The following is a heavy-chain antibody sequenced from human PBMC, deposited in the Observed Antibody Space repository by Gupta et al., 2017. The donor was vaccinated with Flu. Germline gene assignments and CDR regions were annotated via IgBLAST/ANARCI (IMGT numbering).Heavy chain of an antibody. V-gene: IGHV4-34*01. Sequence: WSWVRQPPGKGLEWIGEINHSGSTNYNPSLKSRVTISVDTSKNQFSLKLSSVTAADTAVYYCARGPTYYDFWSGYGLGDYWGQGTLVTVSS. CDR3: ARGPTYYDFWSGYGLGDY. J-gene: IGHJ4*02. CDR2: INHSGST. D-gene: IGHD3-3*01.